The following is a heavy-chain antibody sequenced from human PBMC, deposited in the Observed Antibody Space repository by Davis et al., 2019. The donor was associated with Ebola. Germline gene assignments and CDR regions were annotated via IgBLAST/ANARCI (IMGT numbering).Heavy chain of an antibody. CDR1: GFPLRTYA. CDR3: AKDRAPPHGGNPEAPDY. Sequence: GESLKISCAASGFPLRTYAMSWIRQAPGKGLEWVSTITGSGDNTYYADSVKGRFTIPRDNSENTPYLQANSLRPEDTAVYYCAKDRAPPHGGNPEAPDYWGQGTLVTVSS. CDR2: ITGSGDNT. D-gene: IGHD4-23*01. V-gene: IGHV3-23*01. J-gene: IGHJ4*02.